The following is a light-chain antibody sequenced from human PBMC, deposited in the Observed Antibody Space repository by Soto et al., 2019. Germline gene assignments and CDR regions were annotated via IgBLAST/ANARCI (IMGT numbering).Light chain of an antibody. J-gene: IGLJ3*02. V-gene: IGLV7-46*01. CDR1: TGDVTSGHY. CDR3: LLAYSSSRPV. CDR2: DTS. Sequence: HAVVTQEPSLTVSPGGTVTLTCGSSTGDVTSGHYPDWFQQKPGQAPRTLIYDTSNKHSWTPARFSGSLLGGKAALTLSGAQPEDEAIYYCLLAYSSSRPVFGGGTKLTVL.